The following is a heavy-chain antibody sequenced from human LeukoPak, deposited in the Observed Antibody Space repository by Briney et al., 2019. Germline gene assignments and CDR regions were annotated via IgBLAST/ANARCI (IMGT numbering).Heavy chain of an antibody. J-gene: IGHJ4*02. CDR3: ATQFGELLSLAYYFDY. CDR2: FDPEDGET. D-gene: IGHD1-26*01. Sequence: ASVKVSCKVSGYTLTELSMHWVRQAPGKGLEWMGGFDPEDGETIYAQKFQGGVTMTEDTSTHIAYMEVSSLRSEDTAVYYCATQFGELLSLAYYFDYWGQGTLVTVSS. V-gene: IGHV1-24*01. CDR1: GYTLTELS.